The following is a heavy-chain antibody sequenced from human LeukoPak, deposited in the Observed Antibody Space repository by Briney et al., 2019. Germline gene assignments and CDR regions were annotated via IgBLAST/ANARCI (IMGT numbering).Heavy chain of an antibody. D-gene: IGHD2/OR15-2a*01. J-gene: IGHJ4*02. CDR3: ARAGNTRFDY. V-gene: IGHV3-23*01. CDR1: GFAFSNYA. Sequence: GGTLRLSCAASGFAFSNYAMSWVRQAPGKGLEWVSGISGSDGSTYYADSVKGRFTISRDNSKNTLYLQMNSLRAEDTAVYYCARAGNTRFDYWGQGTLVTVSS. CDR2: ISGSDGST.